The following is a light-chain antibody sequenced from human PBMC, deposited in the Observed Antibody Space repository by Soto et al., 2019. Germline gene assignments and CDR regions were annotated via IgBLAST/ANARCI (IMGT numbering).Light chain of an antibody. V-gene: IGKV3-15*01. CDR3: QQYNNRPFN. Sequence: EIVMTQSPATLSVSPGERATLSCRASQSFSSSLAWYQQKPGQAPRLLIYDASARATGIPARFSGSGSGTEFTLTISSLQSEDFAVYYCQQYNNRPFNFGGGTKVEI. CDR1: QSFSSS. CDR2: DAS. J-gene: IGKJ4*01.